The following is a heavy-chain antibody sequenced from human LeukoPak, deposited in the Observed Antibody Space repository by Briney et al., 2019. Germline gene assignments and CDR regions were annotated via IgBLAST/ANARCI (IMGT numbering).Heavy chain of an antibody. CDR2: ISSSSSTI. CDR3: ARADSSGYYHPIN. D-gene: IGHD3-22*01. CDR1: GFTFSSYS. J-gene: IGHJ4*02. Sequence: GGSLRLSCAASGFTFSSYSMNWVRQAPGKGLEWVSYISSSSSTIYYADSVKGRFTISRDNAKNSLYLQMNSLRAEDTAVYYCARADSSGYYHPINWGQGTLVTVSS. V-gene: IGHV3-48*01.